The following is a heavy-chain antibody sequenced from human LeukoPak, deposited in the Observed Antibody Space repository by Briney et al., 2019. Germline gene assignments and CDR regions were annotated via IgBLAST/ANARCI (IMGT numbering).Heavy chain of an antibody. CDR1: GLTFSSYA. J-gene: IGHJ4*02. Sequence: PGGSLRLSCAASGLTFSSYAMSWVRQAPGKGLEWVSAIRGTGGTTYYADSVKGRVSISRDYSKNTLYLQMNSLRAEDTAVYYCAKVNQLLLRGGAHFDFWGQGTLVTVSS. V-gene: IGHV3-23*01. CDR2: IRGTGGTT. D-gene: IGHD4-17*01. CDR3: AKVNQLLLRGGAHFDF.